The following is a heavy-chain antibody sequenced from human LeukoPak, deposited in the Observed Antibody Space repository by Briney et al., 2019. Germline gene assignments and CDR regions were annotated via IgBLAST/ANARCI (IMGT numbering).Heavy chain of an antibody. CDR3: ARRSGPNYYGSGSYYNSPFDF. J-gene: IGHJ4*02. CDR2: DT. D-gene: IGHD3-10*01. V-gene: IGHV5-51*01. Sequence: DTRYSPSFQGQVTISADKSISTAYLQWSSLKASDTAMYYCARRSGPNYYGSGSYYNSPFDFWGQGTLVTVSS.